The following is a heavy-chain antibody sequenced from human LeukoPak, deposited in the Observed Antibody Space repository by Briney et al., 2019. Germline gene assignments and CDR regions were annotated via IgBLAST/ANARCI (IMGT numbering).Heavy chain of an antibody. D-gene: IGHD4-17*01. CDR2: INPNSGGT. CDR3: ARDWSMTTLDY. CDR1: GYTFIGYY. J-gene: IGHJ4*02. Sequence: ASLKVSCKASGYTFIGYYIHWVRQAPGQGLEWMGRINPNSGGTDYAQRFQGRVTMTRDTSISTAYLGFSRLRSDDTAVYYCARDWSMTTLDYWGQGTLVTVSS. V-gene: IGHV1-2*06.